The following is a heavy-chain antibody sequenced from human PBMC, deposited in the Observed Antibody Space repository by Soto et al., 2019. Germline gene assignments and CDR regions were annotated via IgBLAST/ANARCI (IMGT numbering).Heavy chain of an antibody. J-gene: IGHJ4*02. D-gene: IGHD3-9*01. Sequence: EVQLLESGGGLVQPGGSLRLSCAASGFTFSSYAMSWVRQAPGKGLEWVSAISGSGGSTYYADSVKGRFTISRDNSKNTVYLQMNSLRAEDTAVYYYAKDADILTGYYLFDYWGQGTLVTVSS. CDR2: ISGSGGST. CDR1: GFTFSSYA. V-gene: IGHV3-23*01. CDR3: AKDADILTGYYLFDY.